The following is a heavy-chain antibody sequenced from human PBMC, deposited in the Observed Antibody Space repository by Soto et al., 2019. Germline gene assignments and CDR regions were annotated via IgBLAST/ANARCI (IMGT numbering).Heavy chain of an antibody. CDR2: IYPGDSDT. J-gene: IGHJ4*02. D-gene: IGHD3-22*01. Sequence: GESLKISCKGSGYSFTSYWIGRVRQMPGKGLEWMGIIYPGDSDTRYSPSFQGQVTISADKSISTAYLQWSSLKASDTAMYYCARFTYDSSGYYLAFIDYWGQGTLVTVSS. CDR3: ARFTYDSSGYYLAFIDY. V-gene: IGHV5-51*01. CDR1: GYSFTSYW.